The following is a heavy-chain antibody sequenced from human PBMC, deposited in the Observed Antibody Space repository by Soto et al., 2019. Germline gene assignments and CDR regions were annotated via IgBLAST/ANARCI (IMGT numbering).Heavy chain of an antibody. V-gene: IGHV3-23*01. CDR1: GFTFSNYA. D-gene: IGHD2-15*01. CDR3: ASSVRCPPTFCGYHYYYGMDV. J-gene: IGHJ6*02. Sequence: PGGSLRLSCAASGFTFSNYAVSWVRQAAGKGLEWVSSIGDSGVGTYYADSVKGRFTISKDNSKNMMFLQMNSLRAEDTAVYFCASSVRCPPTFCGYHYYYGMDVWGRGTPVTVSS. CDR2: IGDSGVGT.